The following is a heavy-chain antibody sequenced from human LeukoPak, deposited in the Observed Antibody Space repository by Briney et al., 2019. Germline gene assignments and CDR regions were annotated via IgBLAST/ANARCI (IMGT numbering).Heavy chain of an antibody. V-gene: IGHV1-18*01. D-gene: IGHD5-12*01. J-gene: IGHJ4*02. CDR3: ARTRLIVATIFDY. CDR1: GYTFTSYG. Sequence: GASVKVSCKASGYTFTSYGISWVRQAPGQGLEWMGWISTYNGNTNFAQKLQGRVTMTTDTFTNTAYMELSRLRSDDTAVYYCARTRLIVATIFDYWGQGTLVTVSS. CDR2: ISTYNGNT.